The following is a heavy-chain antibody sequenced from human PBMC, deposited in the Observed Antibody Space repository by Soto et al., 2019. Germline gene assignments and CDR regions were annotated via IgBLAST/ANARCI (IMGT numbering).Heavy chain of an antibody. V-gene: IGHV1-69*13. J-gene: IGHJ6*02. CDR1: GGTFSSYF. CDR3: ARAYSTIYYYYGMDV. Sequence: VASVKVSCKASGGTFSSYFISWVRQAPGQGLEWMGGIVPLFATPNYAQNFQGRVTITADEPTSTAYMELSSLRSEDTAVYYCARAYSTIYYYYGMDVWGQGTTVTVSS. D-gene: IGHD2-2*01. CDR2: IVPLFATP.